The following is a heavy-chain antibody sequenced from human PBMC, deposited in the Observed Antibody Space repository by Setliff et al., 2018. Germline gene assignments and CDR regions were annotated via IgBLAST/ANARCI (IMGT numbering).Heavy chain of an antibody. V-gene: IGHV3-64*01. Sequence: GGSLRLSCAASGFTFSSYTMHWVRQAPGKGLEYVSGISSDGGSTYYANSVKDRFTISRDDAKNSLYPQMNNLRAEDTATYYCARGDTIFGVIINSIGGRYFDYWGQGTLVTVS. J-gene: IGHJ4*02. CDR1: GFTFSSYT. D-gene: IGHD3-3*01. CDR2: ISSDGGST. CDR3: ARGDTIFGVIINSIGGRYFDY.